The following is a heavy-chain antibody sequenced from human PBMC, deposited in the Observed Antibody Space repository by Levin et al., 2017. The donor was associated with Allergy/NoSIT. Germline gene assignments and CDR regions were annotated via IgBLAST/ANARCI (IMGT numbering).Heavy chain of an antibody. CDR2: ITHSGDVT. D-gene: IGHD2-15*01. Sequence: GGSLRLSCAASGFAFSAYAMSWVRQAPGKGLEWVSSITHSGDVTFYADSVKGRVTISRDNSGNTVYLQMNSLRAEDTALYFCAKEGPLVYYFDSWGQGTLVPVS. V-gene: IGHV3-23*01. CDR3: AKEGPLVYYFDS. CDR1: GFAFSAYA. J-gene: IGHJ4*02.